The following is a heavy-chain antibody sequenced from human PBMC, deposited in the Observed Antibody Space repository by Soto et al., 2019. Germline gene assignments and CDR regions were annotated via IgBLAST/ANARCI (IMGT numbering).Heavy chain of an antibody. CDR3: ARGDSHYYYGMDV. CDR1: GGSISSGGYY. V-gene: IGHV4-31*03. CDR2: IYYSGST. Sequence: QVQLQESGPGLVKPSQTLSLTCTVSGGSISSGGYYWSWIRQHPGKGLEWIGYIYYSGSTYYNPSRKSRVTISVDTSKNQFSLKLSSVTAADTAVYYCARGDSHYYYGMDVWGQGTTVTVSS. J-gene: IGHJ6*02.